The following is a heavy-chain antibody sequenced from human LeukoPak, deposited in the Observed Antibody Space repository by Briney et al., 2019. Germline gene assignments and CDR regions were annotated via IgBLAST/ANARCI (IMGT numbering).Heavy chain of an antibody. CDR3: ARQKYSSTDNWFDP. Sequence: SQTLSLTCAISGDSVSSNSAAWNWIRQSPSRGLEWLGGTYYRSKWYNDYAISVKSRITINPDTSKNQFSLQVNSVTPEDTAVYYCARQKYSSTDNWFDPWGQGTLVTVSS. J-gene: IGHJ5*02. V-gene: IGHV6-1*01. D-gene: IGHD6-13*01. CDR1: GDSVSSNSAA. CDR2: TYYRSKWYN.